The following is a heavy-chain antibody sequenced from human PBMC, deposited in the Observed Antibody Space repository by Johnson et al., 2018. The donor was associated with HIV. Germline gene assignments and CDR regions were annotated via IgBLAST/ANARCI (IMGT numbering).Heavy chain of an antibody. Sequence: VQLVESGGGLVKPGGSLRLSCAASGFTFSNAWMSWVRQAPGKGLEWVGRIKSKTDGGTTDYAAPVKGRFTISRDDSKNTLYLQMNSLRPDDTAVYFCAKEQPYYYDNRHAFDIWGQGTMVTVSS. J-gene: IGHJ3*02. CDR2: IKSKTDGGTT. V-gene: IGHV3-15*01. CDR1: GFTFSNAW. D-gene: IGHD3-22*01. CDR3: AKEQPYYYDNRHAFDI.